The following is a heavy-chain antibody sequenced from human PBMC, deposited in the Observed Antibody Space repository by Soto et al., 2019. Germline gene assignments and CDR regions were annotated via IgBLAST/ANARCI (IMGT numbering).Heavy chain of an antibody. CDR1: GFTFSSYG. J-gene: IGHJ4*02. CDR2: ISYDGSNK. CDR3: AKVQPFSSSPFDY. Sequence: PGGSLRLSCAASGFTFSSYGMHWVRQAPGKGLEWVAVISYDGSNKYYADSVKGRFTISRDNSKNTLYLQMNSLRAEDTAVYYCAKVQPFSSSPFDYWGQGTLVTVSS. D-gene: IGHD6-6*01. V-gene: IGHV3-30*18.